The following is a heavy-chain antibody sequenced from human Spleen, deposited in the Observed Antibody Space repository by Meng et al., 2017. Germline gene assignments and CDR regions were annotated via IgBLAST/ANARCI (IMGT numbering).Heavy chain of an antibody. Sequence: QVQLQQWGAGLLKPSGTLSLPCAVYGGSFSGYYWSWIRQPPGKGLEWIGEINHSGSTNYNPSLKSRVTISVDTSKNQFSLKLSSVTAADTAVYYCARGPGGLGFDPWGQGTLVTVSS. D-gene: IGHD1-26*01. V-gene: IGHV4-34*01. J-gene: IGHJ5*02. CDR2: INHSGST. CDR1: GGSFSGYY. CDR3: ARGPGGLGFDP.